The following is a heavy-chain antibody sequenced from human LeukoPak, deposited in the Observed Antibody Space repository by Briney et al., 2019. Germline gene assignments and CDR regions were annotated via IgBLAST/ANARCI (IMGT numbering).Heavy chain of an antibody. D-gene: IGHD5-18*01. CDR2: IRYDGSNK. Sequence: PGGSLRLSCAASGFTFSSYGMHWVRQAPGKGLEWVAFIRYDGSNKYYADSVKGRFTISRDNSKNTLYLQMNSLRAEDTAVYYCAQNPTGYSYGSYFDYWGQGTLVTVSS. CDR3: AQNPTGYSYGSYFDY. J-gene: IGHJ4*02. CDR1: GFTFSSYG. V-gene: IGHV3-30*02.